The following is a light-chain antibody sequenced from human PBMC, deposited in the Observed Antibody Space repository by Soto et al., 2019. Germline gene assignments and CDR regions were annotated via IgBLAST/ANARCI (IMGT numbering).Light chain of an antibody. CDR1: RSNIGAHYD. V-gene: IGLV1-40*01. Sequence: QPVLTQPPSVSGAPGQRVTISCTGSRSNIGAHYDVHWYQQLPGTAPKLLIYGNSNRPSGVPDRFSGSKSGTSASLAITGLQAEDEADYYCQSYDNSLSVYVFGTGTKLTVL. CDR3: QSYDNSLSVYV. J-gene: IGLJ1*01. CDR2: GNS.